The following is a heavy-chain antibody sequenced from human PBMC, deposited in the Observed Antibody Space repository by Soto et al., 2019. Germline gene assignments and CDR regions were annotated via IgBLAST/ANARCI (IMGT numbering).Heavy chain of an antibody. CDR1: GFTFSSYA. D-gene: IGHD5-12*01. J-gene: IGHJ4*02. CDR3: AKALYSGYDPFDY. CDR2: ISGSGGST. V-gene: IGHV3-23*01. Sequence: GGSLRLSCVASGFTFSSYAMSWVRQAPGKGLEWVSAISGSGGSTYYADSVKGRFTISRDNSKNTLYLQMNSLRAEDTAVYYCAKALYSGYDPFDYWGQGTLVTVSS.